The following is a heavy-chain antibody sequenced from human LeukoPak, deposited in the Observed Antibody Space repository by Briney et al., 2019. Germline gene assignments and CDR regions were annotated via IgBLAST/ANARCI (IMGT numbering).Heavy chain of an antibody. D-gene: IGHD6-13*01. CDR2: IWYDGSIK. CDR3: ARDSRQQLVRELDY. CDR1: GFTFTSYG. Sequence: GGSLRLSCVASGFTFTSYGMHWVRQAPGKGLEWVAVIWYDGSIKYYADSVKGRFTISRDNSKNTVYLQMNTLRAEDTAVYYCARDSRQQLVRELDYWGRGTLVTVSS. J-gene: IGHJ4*02. V-gene: IGHV3-33*01.